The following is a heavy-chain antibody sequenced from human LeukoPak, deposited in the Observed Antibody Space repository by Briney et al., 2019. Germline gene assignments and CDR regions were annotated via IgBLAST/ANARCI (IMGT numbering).Heavy chain of an antibody. CDR3: ARDSGLLE. CDR2: IKQDGSEK. CDR1: GFTFSSSA. Sequence: PGGSLRLSCAASGFTFSSSAMSWVRQNPGKGLEWVANIKQDGSEKYYVDSVKGRFTISRDNAKNSLYLQMNSLRAEDTAVYYCARDSGLLEGGQGTLVTVSS. V-gene: IGHV3-7*01. J-gene: IGHJ4*02. D-gene: IGHD1-26*01.